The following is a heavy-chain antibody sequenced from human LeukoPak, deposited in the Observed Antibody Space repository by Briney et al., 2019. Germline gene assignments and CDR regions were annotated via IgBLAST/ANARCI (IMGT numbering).Heavy chain of an antibody. CDR2: IYYSGNT. Sequence: SETLSLTCTVSGGSISSSNYYWGWIRQPPGKGLEWIGSIYYSGNTYCNPSLKSRVTISVDTSKNQFSLKLSSVTAADTVVYYCARRSYYDSGGILDYWGQGTLVTVSS. V-gene: IGHV4-39*01. J-gene: IGHJ4*02. D-gene: IGHD3-22*01. CDR1: GGSISSSNYY. CDR3: ARRSYYDSGGILDY.